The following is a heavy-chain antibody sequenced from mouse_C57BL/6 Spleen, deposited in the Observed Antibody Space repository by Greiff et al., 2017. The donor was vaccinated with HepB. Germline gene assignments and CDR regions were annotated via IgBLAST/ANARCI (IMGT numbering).Heavy chain of an antibody. CDR3: ARHVGTTVALDY. D-gene: IGHD1-1*01. CDR2: ISGGGGNT. V-gene: IGHV5-9*01. Sequence: EVMLVESGGGLVKPGGSLKLSCAASGFTFSSYTMSWVRQTPEKRLEWVATISGGGGNTYYPDSVKGRFTISRDNAKNTLYLQMSSLRSEDTALYYCARHVGTTVALDYWGQGTTLTVSS. CDR1: GFTFSSYT. J-gene: IGHJ2*01.